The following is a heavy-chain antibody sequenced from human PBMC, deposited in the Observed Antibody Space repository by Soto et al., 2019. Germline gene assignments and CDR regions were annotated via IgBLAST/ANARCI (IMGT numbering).Heavy chain of an antibody. CDR2: ICYSEST. J-gene: IGHJ6*02. CDR1: GGSISRYY. D-gene: IGHD2-15*01. V-gene: IGHV4-59*01. CDR3: ARMVAGSLYYSYGMDV. Sequence: SETLSLTCTVSGGSISRYYWSWIRQPPGKRLEWIGYICYSESTNYNPSLKTRVTISVDTSKNQFSLKLSSVTPAEPAVSSCARMVAGSLYYSYGMDVWAEGTTVKVS.